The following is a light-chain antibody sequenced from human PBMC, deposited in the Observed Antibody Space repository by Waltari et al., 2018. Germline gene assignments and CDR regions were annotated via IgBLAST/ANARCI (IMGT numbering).Light chain of an antibody. CDR1: QSLLYYSNDKNY. CDR2: WAA. CDR3: QQYYSRRT. V-gene: IGKV4-1*01. J-gene: IGKJ1*01. Sequence: DIVMTQSPESLAVPLGERATINCKTSQSLLYYSNDKNYLAWYQQKPGQPPKLLIYWAATRQSGVPERFSGSGSGTDFTLTISSLQAEDVAVYYCQQYYSRRTFGQGTKVEIK.